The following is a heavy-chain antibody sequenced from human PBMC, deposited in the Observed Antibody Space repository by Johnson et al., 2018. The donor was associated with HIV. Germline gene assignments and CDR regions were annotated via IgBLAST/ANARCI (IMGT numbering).Heavy chain of an antibody. CDR1: GFTFSSYG. J-gene: IGHJ3*02. Sequence: QVQLVESGGGVVQPARSLRLSCAASGFTFSSYGMHWVRQAPGKGLEWVAFIRYDGSNKYYADSVKGRFTISRDNSKNTLYLQMNSLRAEDTAVYYCARVKSYGNWGSRKGGRESRAAFDIWGQGTMVTVSS. D-gene: IGHD7-27*01. CDR2: IRYDGSNK. V-gene: IGHV3-30*02. CDR3: ARVKSYGNWGSRKGGRESRAAFDI.